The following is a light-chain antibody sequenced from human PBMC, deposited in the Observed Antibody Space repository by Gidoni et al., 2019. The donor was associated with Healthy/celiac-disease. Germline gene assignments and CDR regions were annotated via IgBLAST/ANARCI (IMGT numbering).Light chain of an antibody. CDR3: QQYGSSPPT. J-gene: IGKJ1*01. CDR2: GAS. V-gene: IGKV3-20*01. CDR1: QSVSSSY. Sequence: EIVLTQAPGTLSLSPGERATLSCRASQSVSSSYLAWYQQKPGQAPRLLIYGASSRATGIPDSFSGSGSGTDFTLTISRLEPEDFAVSYCQQYGSSPPTFGQGTKVEIK.